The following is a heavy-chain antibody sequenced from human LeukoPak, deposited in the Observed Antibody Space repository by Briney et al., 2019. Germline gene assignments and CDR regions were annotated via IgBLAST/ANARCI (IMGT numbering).Heavy chain of an antibody. CDR2: INSRSSTI. Sequence: PGGSLRLSCAASRFTFSNYGVNWVRQAPGKGPEWVSYINSRSSTIYYADSVRGRFTISRVNAKNSLYPQMNSLKAEDTAIYYCAREVGTPQAFDIWGQGTMVTVSS. V-gene: IGHV3-48*01. CDR1: RFTFSNYG. CDR3: AREVGTPQAFDI. D-gene: IGHD1-26*01. J-gene: IGHJ3*02.